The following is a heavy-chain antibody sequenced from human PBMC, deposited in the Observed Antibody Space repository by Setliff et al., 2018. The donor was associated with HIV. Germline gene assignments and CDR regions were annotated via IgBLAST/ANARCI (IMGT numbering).Heavy chain of an antibody. CDR3: AREKQQYYDLLTGYDYYYGMDV. V-gene: IGHV4-61*08. CDR2: VYNSGSI. Sequence: SETLSLTCTVSGGSISSGDYYWSWIRQPPGKGLEWIGYVYNSGSINYNPSLKSRVTISVDTSNSQVSLRLTSVTAADTAIYYCAREKQQYYDLLTGYDYYYGMDVWGQGTSVTVSS. J-gene: IGHJ6*02. CDR1: GGSISSGDYY. D-gene: IGHD3-9*01.